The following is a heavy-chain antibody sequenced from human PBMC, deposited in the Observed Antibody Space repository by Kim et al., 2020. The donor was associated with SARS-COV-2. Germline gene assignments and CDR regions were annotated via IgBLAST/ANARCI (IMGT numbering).Heavy chain of an antibody. CDR1: GYSFTSYW. CDR2: IDPSDSYT. Sequence: GEFLKISCKGSGYSFTSYWISWVRQMPGKGLEWMGRIDPSDSYTNYSPSFQGHVTISADKSISTAYLQWSSLKASDTAMYYCARPDPGIAVAGTIWGQGTLVTVSS. V-gene: IGHV5-10-1*01. CDR3: ARPDPGIAVAGTI. D-gene: IGHD6-19*01. J-gene: IGHJ4*02.